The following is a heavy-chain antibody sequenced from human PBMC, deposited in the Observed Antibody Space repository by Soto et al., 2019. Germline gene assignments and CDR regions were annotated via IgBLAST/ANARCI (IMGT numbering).Heavy chain of an antibody. J-gene: IGHJ6*02. Sequence: SVKVSCKASGGTFSSYAISWVRQAPGQGLEWMGGIIPIFGTANYAQKFQGRVTITADESTSTAYMELSSLRSEDTAVYYCARGYCSSTSCPYVYYYYYGMDVWGQGTTVTVSS. CDR1: GGTFSSYA. CDR2: IIPIFGTA. V-gene: IGHV1-69*13. D-gene: IGHD2-2*01. CDR3: ARGYCSSTSCPYVYYYYYGMDV.